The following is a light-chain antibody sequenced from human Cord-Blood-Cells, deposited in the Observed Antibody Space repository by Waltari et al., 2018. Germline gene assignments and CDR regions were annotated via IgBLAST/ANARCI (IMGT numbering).Light chain of an antibody. J-gene: IGKJ1*01. CDR3: QEYYSYPRT. CDR1: QGISSY. CDR2: AAS. V-gene: IGKV1-8*01. Sequence: AIRMTQSPSSFSASTGDRVTITCRASQGISSYLAWYQQKPGKAPKLLIYAASTLQSGVPSRFSGSGAGRDFTRTISCLQSEDYATYYCQEYYSYPRTFGQGTKVEIK.